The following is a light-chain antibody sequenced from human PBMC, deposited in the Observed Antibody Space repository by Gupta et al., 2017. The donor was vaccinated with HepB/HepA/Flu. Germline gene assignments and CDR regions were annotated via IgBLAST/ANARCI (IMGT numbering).Light chain of an antibody. V-gene: IGKV1-39*01. J-gene: IGKJ1*01. Sequence: DIQMTQSPSSLSASVRDSVTLTCRAWQSIRNYLNWYQQKPGRAPKLLIYGTSNLQNGGPSTFRGSGFGTDFTLTISSRQPEDFSTYYCQQSYSTPGTFGQGTKVEMK. CDR1: QSIRNY. CDR2: GTS. CDR3: QQSYSTPGT.